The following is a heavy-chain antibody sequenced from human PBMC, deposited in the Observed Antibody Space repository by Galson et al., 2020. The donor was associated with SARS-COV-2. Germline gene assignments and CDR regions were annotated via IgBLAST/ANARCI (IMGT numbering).Heavy chain of an antibody. CDR1: GGSISSYY. Sequence: SETLSLTCTVSGGSISSYYWTWIPQPPGQGLEWIGTLYYRGSTNYNPSLKSRVTISVDTSKNHFSLKLSSVTAADTAVYYCARERYSSSWDYYGMDVWGQGTTVTVSS. CDR2: LYYRGST. V-gene: IGHV4-59*01. D-gene: IGHD6-13*01. J-gene: IGHJ6*02. CDR3: ARERYSSSWDYYGMDV.